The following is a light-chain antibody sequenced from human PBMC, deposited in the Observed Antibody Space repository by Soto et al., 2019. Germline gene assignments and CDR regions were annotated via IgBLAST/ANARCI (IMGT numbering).Light chain of an antibody. V-gene: IGKV3-20*01. CDR1: QSVSSSY. CDR2: GAS. Sequence: EIVLTQSPGTLSLSPGERATLSCRASQSVSSSYLAWYQQKPGQAPRLLIYGASSRATGIPDRFSGSGSGTDFILTISRLEPEDFAVYYCQQYSSSPGLTFGGGTKVEIK. CDR3: QQYSSSPGLT. J-gene: IGKJ4*01.